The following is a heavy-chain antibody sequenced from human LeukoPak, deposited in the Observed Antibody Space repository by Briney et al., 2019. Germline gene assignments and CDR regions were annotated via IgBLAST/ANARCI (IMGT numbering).Heavy chain of an antibody. CDR1: GFTFSNAW. CDR2: IKSKTDGGTT. CDR3: TTALYYYDSSGYYYVDY. V-gene: IGHV3-15*01. D-gene: IGHD3-22*01. Sequence: KSGGSLRLSCAASGFTFSNAWMSWVRQAPGKGLEWVSRIKSKTDGGTTDYAAPVKGRFTISRDDSKNTLYLQMNSLKTEDTAVYYCTTALYYYDSSGYYYVDYWGQGTLVTVSS. J-gene: IGHJ4*02.